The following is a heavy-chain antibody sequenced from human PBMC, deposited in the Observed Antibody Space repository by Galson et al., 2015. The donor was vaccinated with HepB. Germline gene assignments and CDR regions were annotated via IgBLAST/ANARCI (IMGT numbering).Heavy chain of an antibody. Sequence: SLRLSCAASGVTFSSYWMHWVRQIPGRGLAWVSRINSDGRTTEYADAVRGRFTVARDNAKNMVYLEMKNLSAGDTAIYYCARVAVRHQGYSFWGQGTLVIVSS. V-gene: IGHV3-74*01. CDR1: GVTFSSYW. CDR2: INSDGRTT. D-gene: IGHD2-2*02. J-gene: IGHJ4*02. CDR3: ARVAVRHQGYSF.